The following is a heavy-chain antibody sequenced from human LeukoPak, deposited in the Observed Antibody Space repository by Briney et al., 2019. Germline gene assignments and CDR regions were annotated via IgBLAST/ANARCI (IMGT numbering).Heavy chain of an antibody. D-gene: IGHD3-22*01. Sequence: PGGPLRLSCAASGFTFSRDWMHWVRQAPGKGPVWVSRISDDGSITTYADSVKGRFTISRDNAKSTMFLQMNSLRAEDTAVYFCARRYYETNVYDRHFDHWGQGILVTVSS. J-gene: IGHJ4*02. CDR3: ARRYYETNVYDRHFDH. V-gene: IGHV3-74*03. CDR2: ISDDGSIT. CDR1: GFTFSRDW.